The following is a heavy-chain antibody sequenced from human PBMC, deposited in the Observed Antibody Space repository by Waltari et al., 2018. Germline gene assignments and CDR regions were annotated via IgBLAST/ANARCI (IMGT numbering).Heavy chain of an antibody. CDR2: ISSSSSYI. J-gene: IGHJ4*02. CDR1: GFTFSSYS. D-gene: IGHD6-25*01. CDR3: ARVPQGYSSEHASDY. Sequence: EVQLVESGGGLVKPGGSLRLSCAASGFTFSSYSMNWVRQAPGKGLEWVSSISSSSSYIYYADSVKGRFTISRDNAKNSLYLQMNSLRAEDTAVYYCARVPQGYSSEHASDYWGQGTLVTVSS. V-gene: IGHV3-21*01.